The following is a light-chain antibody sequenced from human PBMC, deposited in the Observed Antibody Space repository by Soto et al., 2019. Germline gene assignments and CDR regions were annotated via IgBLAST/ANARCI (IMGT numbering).Light chain of an antibody. CDR3: SSYTRRTTPVV. CDR2: DVT. V-gene: IGLV2-14*03. CDR1: SSDVGGYNY. Sequence: QSVLTQLASVYGYPGQSITISCTGTSSDVGGYNYVSWYQHHPGKGPKLMIYDVTNRPAGIYNRFSGAKSGNKASLTISGLQAEDEADYYCSSYTRRTTPVVFGGGTKLTVL. J-gene: IGLJ2*01.